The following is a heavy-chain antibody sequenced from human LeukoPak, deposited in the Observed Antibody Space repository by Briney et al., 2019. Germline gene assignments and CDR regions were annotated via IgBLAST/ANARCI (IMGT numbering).Heavy chain of an antibody. V-gene: IGHV3-23*01. CDR1: GFTFSSYA. D-gene: IGHD3-3*01. CDR2: ISGSGGST. CDR3: AKRPTDYDFWSGEYYFDY. Sequence: GGSLRLSCAASGFTFSSYAMSWVRQAPGKGLEWVPAISGSGGSTYYADSVKGRFTISRDNSKNTLYLQMNSLRAEDTAVYYCAKRPTDYDFWSGEYYFDYWGQGTLVTVSS. J-gene: IGHJ4*02.